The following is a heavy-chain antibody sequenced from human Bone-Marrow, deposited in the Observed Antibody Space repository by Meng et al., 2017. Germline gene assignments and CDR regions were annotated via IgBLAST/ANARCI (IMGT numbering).Heavy chain of an antibody. D-gene: IGHD3-3*01. Sequence: LQLVQSVAEGTKPGASVKVFWKASRYTFNGYTMHWVRQVPGQGVEWIGRINPNSGGKNYAQKVQSRDTMTRDTSISTAYMELSRLRSDETAVYYGASAVLAKLNFNYWGQGTLVTVSS. CDR1: RYTFNGYT. CDR2: INPNSGGK. V-gene: IGHV1-2*06. J-gene: IGHJ4*02. CDR3: ASAVLAKLNFNY.